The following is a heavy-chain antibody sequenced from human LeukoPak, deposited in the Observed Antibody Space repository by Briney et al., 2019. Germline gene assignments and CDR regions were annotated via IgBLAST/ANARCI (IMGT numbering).Heavy chain of an antibody. Sequence: GGSLRLSCAASGFTFSSYWMSWVRQAPGKGLEWVSAISGSGGSTYYADSVKGRFTISRDNSKNTLYLQMNSLRAEDTAVYYCAKDRSTGIAVAGTLGYWGQGTLVTVSS. V-gene: IGHV3-23*01. D-gene: IGHD6-19*01. CDR1: GFTFSSYW. J-gene: IGHJ4*02. CDR3: AKDRSTGIAVAGTLGY. CDR2: ISGSGGST.